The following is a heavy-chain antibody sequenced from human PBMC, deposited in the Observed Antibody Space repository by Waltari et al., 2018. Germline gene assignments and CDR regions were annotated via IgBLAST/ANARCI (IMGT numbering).Heavy chain of an antibody. D-gene: IGHD2-15*01. CDR3: ASMRYCSGGSCYSGAFDI. CDR1: GGSISSHY. V-gene: IGHV4-59*11. CDR2: IYYSGST. Sequence: QVQLQESGPGLVKPSETLSLTCTVSGGSISSHYWSWIRQPPGQGLEWIGYIYYSGSTNYNPSLKSRVTISVDTSKNQFSLKLSSVTAADTAVYYCASMRYCSGGSCYSGAFDIWGQGTMVTVSS. J-gene: IGHJ3*02.